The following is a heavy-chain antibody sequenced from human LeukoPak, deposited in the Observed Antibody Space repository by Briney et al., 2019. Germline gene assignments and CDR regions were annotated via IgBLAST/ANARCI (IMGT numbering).Heavy chain of an antibody. CDR3: ARASYYYDTTGLGAVDI. D-gene: IGHD3-22*01. Sequence: PGGSLRLSCAASGLTFNDHAMYWVRQAPGKGLEWVSGINWNSDNIGYADSVKGRFTISRDDAKKSLFLQMNSLRTEDTALYYCARASYYYDTTGLGAVDIWGQGTMVTVSS. CDR1: GLTFNDHA. J-gene: IGHJ3*02. CDR2: INWNSDNI. V-gene: IGHV3-9*01.